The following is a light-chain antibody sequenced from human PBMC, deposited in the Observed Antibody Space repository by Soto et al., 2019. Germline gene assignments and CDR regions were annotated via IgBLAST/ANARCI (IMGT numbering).Light chain of an antibody. V-gene: IGLV2-14*01. J-gene: IGLJ2*01. CDR1: SSDVGGYNY. CDR3: TSYTSSSTLEV. CDR2: DVS. Sequence: QSALTQPASVSGSPGQSITISCTGTSSDVGGYNYVSWYQQHPGKAPKLMIYDVSYRPSGVSNRFSGSKSGNRASLTISGLQAEDEADYYCTSYTSSSTLEVFGGGTKLTVL.